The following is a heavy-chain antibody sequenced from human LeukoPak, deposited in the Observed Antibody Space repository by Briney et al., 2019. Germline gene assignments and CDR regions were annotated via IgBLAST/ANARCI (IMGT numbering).Heavy chain of an antibody. D-gene: IGHD3-3*01. CDR3: AKDGYLPTYYDFWSGYYPYYFDY. V-gene: IGHV3-23*01. CDR2: ISGSGGST. J-gene: IGHJ4*02. CDR1: GFTFSSYA. Sequence: GXXLRLSCAASGFTFSSYAMSWVRQAPGKGLEWVSAISGSGGSTYYADSVKGRFTISRDNSKNTLYLQMNSLRAEDTAVYYCAKDGYLPTYYDFWSGYYPYYFDYWGQGTLVTVSS.